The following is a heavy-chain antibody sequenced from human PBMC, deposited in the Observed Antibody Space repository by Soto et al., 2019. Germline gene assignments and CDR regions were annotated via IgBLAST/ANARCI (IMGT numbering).Heavy chain of an antibody. CDR1: GDIFTSYC. CDR2: IDPSDSYT. V-gene: IGHV5-10-1*01. Sequence: PGESLKISCNGSGDIFTSYCISWVRQMPGKGLEWMGRIDPSDSYTNYSPSFQGHVTISADKSISTAYLQWSSLKASDTAMYYCARRRVVPAAKYYYYYGMDVWGQGTTVTVSS. D-gene: IGHD2-2*01. J-gene: IGHJ6*02. CDR3: ARRRVVPAAKYYYYYGMDV.